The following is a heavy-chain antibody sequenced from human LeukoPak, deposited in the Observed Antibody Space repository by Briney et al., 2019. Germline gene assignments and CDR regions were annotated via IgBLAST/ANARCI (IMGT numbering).Heavy chain of an antibody. CDR1: GFTFSSYS. D-gene: IGHD1-7*01. CDR2: ISSSSSYI. CDR3: ARAPRPRTYFDY. V-gene: IGHV3-21*01. J-gene: IGHJ4*02. Sequence: GGSLRLSCAASGFTFSSYSMTWVRQAPGKGLEWVSSISSSSSYIYYADSVKGRFTISRDNAKNSLYLQMNSLRAEDTAVYYCARAPRPRTYFDYWGQGTLVTVSS.